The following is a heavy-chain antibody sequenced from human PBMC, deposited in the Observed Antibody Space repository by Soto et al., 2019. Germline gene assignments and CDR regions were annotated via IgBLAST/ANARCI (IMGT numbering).Heavy chain of an antibody. D-gene: IGHD3-10*01. CDR3: VTDLGVLRRGYLDY. CDR1: GFTFSTYG. V-gene: IGHV3-30*03. CDR2: ISYDGTKK. Sequence: QVQLVESGGGVVQPGRSLRLTCVASGFTFSTYGMHWVRQTPGKGLEWMSLISYDGTKKYYGDSVKGRFTISRDNSKNTLYLQMNSLRAEDTDVYYCVTDLGVLRRGYLDYWGQGILVTVSS. J-gene: IGHJ4*02.